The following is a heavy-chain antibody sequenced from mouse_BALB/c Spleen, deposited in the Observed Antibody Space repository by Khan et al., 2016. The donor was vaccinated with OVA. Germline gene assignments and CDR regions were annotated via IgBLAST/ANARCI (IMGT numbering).Heavy chain of an antibody. D-gene: IGHD1-1*01. CDR3: SRGGYYSNSLLDY. V-gene: IGHV1-84*02. J-gene: IGHJ2*01. Sequence: QVQLQQPGPELVKPGASVKISCKASGYTFTDNYINWVKQKPGQGLEWIGWIYPGSGKTKYNEKFKGKATLTVDTSSSTAYMQLSSLTSEDTAVYFWSRGGYYSNSLLDYWGQGTTLTVSS. CDR2: IYPGSGKT. CDR1: GYTFTDNY.